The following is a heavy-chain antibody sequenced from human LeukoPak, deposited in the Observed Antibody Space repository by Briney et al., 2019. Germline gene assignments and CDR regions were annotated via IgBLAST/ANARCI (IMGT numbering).Heavy chain of an antibody. J-gene: IGHJ4*02. Sequence: SETLSLTCAVYGGSFSGYYWSWIRQPPGKGLEWIGEINHSGSTNYNPSLKSRVTISVDTSKNQFSLKLSSVTAAGTAVYYCARKGDYGDSPRGHFDYWGQGTLVTVSS. D-gene: IGHD4-17*01. CDR1: GGSFSGYY. CDR3: ARKGDYGDSPRGHFDY. CDR2: INHSGST. V-gene: IGHV4-34*01.